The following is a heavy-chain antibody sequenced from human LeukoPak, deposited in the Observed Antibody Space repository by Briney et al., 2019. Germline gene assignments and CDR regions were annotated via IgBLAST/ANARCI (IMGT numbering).Heavy chain of an antibody. J-gene: IGHJ4*02. D-gene: IGHD2-8*01. CDR1: GFTFSSYS. V-gene: IGHV3-21*01. Sequence: GVSLSLSCAASGFTFSSYSMNWVRQAPGKGLEWVSSISSSSSYIYYADSVKGRFTISRDNAKNSLYLQMNSLRAEDTAVYYCATGPGCSYWGQGTLVTVSS. CDR3: ATGPGCSY. CDR2: ISSSSSYI.